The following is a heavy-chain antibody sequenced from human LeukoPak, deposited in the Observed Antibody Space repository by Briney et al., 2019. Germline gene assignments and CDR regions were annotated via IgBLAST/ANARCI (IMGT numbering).Heavy chain of an antibody. V-gene: IGHV3-48*03. D-gene: IGHD5-24*01. CDR1: GFTFSSYE. J-gene: IGHJ4*02. CDR3: AAGFRDGYIEGCDY. Sequence: PGGSLRLSCAASGFTFSSYEMNWVRQAPGKGLEWVSYISSSGSTIYYADSVKGRFTISRDNAKNSLYLQMNSLRSEDTAVYYCAAGFRDGYIEGCDYWGQGTLVTVSS. CDR2: ISSSGSTI.